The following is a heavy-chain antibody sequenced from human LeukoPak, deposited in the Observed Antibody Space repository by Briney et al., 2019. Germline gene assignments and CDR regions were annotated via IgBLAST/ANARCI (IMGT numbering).Heavy chain of an antibody. V-gene: IGHV3-74*01. CDR3: AKALDGRGHWYERGADY. Sequence: PGGSLRLSCAASGNYWMHWVRQAPGKGLVWVSHINGDGSWTTYADSLKGRFTISRNNSKNTVYLRMSSLRAEDTAIYYCAKALDGRGHWYERGADYWGQGTLVAVSS. CDR1: GNYW. CDR2: INGDGSWT. D-gene: IGHD2-21*02. J-gene: IGHJ4*02.